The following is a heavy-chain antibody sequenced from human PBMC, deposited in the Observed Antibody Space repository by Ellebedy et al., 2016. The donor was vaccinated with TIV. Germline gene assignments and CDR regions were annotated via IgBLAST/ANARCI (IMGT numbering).Heavy chain of an antibody. CDR3: AQTTRIGDDYYYGMDV. V-gene: IGHV2-5*01. CDR2: IYWNDDK. D-gene: IGHD3-22*01. Sequence: SGPTLVKPTQTLTLTCTFSGFSLRTSGVGVGWIRQPPGKALEWLALIYWNDDKRYSPSLKSRLTSTKDTSKNQVVLTMTNMDPVDTATYYCAQTTRIGDDYYYGMDVWGQGTTVTVSS. J-gene: IGHJ6*02. CDR1: GFSLRTSGVG.